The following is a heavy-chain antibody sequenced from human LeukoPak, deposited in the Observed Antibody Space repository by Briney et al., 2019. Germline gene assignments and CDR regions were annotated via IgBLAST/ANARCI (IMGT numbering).Heavy chain of an antibody. CDR1: GFTFSNAW. CDR2: IKSRTDGGAT. D-gene: IGHD2-8*02. J-gene: IGHJ4*02. Sequence: GGSLRPSCAASGFTFSNAWMSWVRQAPGKGLEWVGRIKSRTDGGATEYAAPVKGRFTISSDDSKNTLYLQMNSLKTEDTAVYYCTPNSGGAPGHWGQGTLVTVSS. CDR3: TPNSGGAPGH. V-gene: IGHV3-15*01.